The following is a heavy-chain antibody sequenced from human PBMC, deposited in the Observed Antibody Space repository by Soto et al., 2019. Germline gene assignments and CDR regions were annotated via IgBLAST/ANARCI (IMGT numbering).Heavy chain of an antibody. CDR3: AANPDWWERLMDV. V-gene: IGHV3-30*03. Sequence: QVQLVESGGGVVQPGRSLRLSCAASGFTFSSYGMHWVRQAPGKGLEWVAVISYDGSNKYYADSVKGRFTISRDNSKNKPYLQMNSLIAEDTAVYYWAANPDWWERLMDVWGQGTTVTVSS. J-gene: IGHJ6*02. D-gene: IGHD1-26*01. CDR2: ISYDGSNK. CDR1: GFTFSSYG.